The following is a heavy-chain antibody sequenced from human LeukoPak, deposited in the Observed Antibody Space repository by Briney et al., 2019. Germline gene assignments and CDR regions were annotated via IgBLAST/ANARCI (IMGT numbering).Heavy chain of an antibody. CDR1: GYTFTGYY. Sequence: ASVKVSCKASGYTFTGYYMHWVRQAPGQGLEWMGWINPNSGGTNYAQKFQGRVTMTRDTSISTAYMELSRLRSDDTAVYYCARHRPATYYYGSGSYYYYYYYMDVWGKGTTVTISS. CDR2: INPNSGGT. D-gene: IGHD3-10*01. J-gene: IGHJ6*03. CDR3: ARHRPATYYYGSGSYYYYYYYMDV. V-gene: IGHV1-2*02.